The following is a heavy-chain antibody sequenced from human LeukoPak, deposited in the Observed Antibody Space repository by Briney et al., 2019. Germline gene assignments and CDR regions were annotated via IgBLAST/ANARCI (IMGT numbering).Heavy chain of an antibody. CDR2: ISSSGSTI. D-gene: IGHD5-18*01. V-gene: IGHV3-48*03. CDR1: GFTFSSYA. J-gene: IGHJ6*02. CDR3: ARDRWEDTAMVYYYYYYGMDV. Sequence: PGGSLRLPCAASGFTFSSYAMSWVRQAPGKGLEWVSYISSSGSTIYYADSVKGRFTISRDNAKNSLYLQMNSLRAEDTAVYYCARDRWEDTAMVYYYYYYGMDVWGQGTTVTVSS.